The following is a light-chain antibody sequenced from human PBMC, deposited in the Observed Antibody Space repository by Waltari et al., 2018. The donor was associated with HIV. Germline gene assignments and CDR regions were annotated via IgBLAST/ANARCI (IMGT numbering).Light chain of an antibody. CDR3: QQFHNWPHT. CDR2: GAS. J-gene: IGKJ4*01. V-gene: IGKV3-15*01. Sequence: EIFLTQSPPTLSVSPGETATLSCRASQSLSSYLAWYQQKPGQAPRLLIYGASTRATGTPVRFSGGGSGTEFSLTISSLRSEDIAVYYCQQFHNWPHTFGGGTKVEIK. CDR1: QSLSSY.